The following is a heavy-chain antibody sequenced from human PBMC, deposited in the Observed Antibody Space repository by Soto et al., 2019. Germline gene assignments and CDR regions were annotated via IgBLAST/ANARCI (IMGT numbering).Heavy chain of an antibody. V-gene: IGHV4-30-2*01. D-gene: IGHD4-4*01. CDR3: ARGMTTVTTFDY. J-gene: IGHJ4*02. CDR2: IYHSGST. CDR1: GGSISSGGYS. Sequence: QLQLQESGSGLVKPSQTLSLTCAVSGGSISSGGYSCSWIRQPPGKGLEWIGYIYHSGSTYYNPSLKSTVXXXVXXSKNQVSLKLSSVTAADTAVYYCARGMTTVTTFDYWGQGTLVTVSS.